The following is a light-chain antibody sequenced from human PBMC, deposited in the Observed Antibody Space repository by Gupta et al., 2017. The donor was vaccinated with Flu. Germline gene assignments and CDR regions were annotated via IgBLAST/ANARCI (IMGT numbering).Light chain of an antibody. V-gene: IGKV3-20*01. CDR1: QSLGTSY. CDR3: QQYDDSPVT. J-gene: IGKJ5*01. CDR2: GAS. Sequence: IVLTQSPDTLSLSPGDRATISCRASQSLGTSYLAWYQQKPGQAPRLLISGASSRAAGISDRFSGSGSGADFSLTITRLEPEDSAVYYCQQYDDSPVTFGQGTRLEIK.